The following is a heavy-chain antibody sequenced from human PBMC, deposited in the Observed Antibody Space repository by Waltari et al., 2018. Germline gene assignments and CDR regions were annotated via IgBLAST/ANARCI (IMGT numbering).Heavy chain of an antibody. D-gene: IGHD2-2*01. J-gene: IGHJ5*02. CDR1: RGTFSSYA. V-gene: IGHV1-69*08. CDR3: ARDHPRQLLESVWFDP. CDR2: IIPIFGTA. Sequence: QVQLVQSGAEVKKPGSSVKVSCKASRGTFSSYAISWVRQAPGQGLEWMGRIIPIFGTANYAQKFQGRVTITADKSTSTAYMELSSLRSEDTAVYYCARDHPRQLLESVWFDPWGQGTLVTVSS.